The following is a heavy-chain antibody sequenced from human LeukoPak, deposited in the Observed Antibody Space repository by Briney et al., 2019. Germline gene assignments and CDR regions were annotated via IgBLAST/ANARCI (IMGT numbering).Heavy chain of an antibody. CDR2: IYYSGST. CDR1: GGSISSGGYY. D-gene: IGHD3-3*01. Sequence: SETLSLTCTVSGGSISSGGYYWSWIRQHPGKGLEWIGYIYYSGSTYYNPSLKSRVTISVDTSKNQFSLKLSSVTAADTAVYYCARDSQHYDFWSGHLNAFDIWGQGTMVTVSS. CDR3: ARDSQHYDFWSGHLNAFDI. J-gene: IGHJ3*02. V-gene: IGHV4-31*03.